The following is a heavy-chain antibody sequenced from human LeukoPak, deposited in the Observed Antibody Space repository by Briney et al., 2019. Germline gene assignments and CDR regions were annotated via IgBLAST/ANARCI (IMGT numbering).Heavy chain of an antibody. D-gene: IGHD5-24*01. V-gene: IGHV3-23*01. CDR1: GFTFSSYA. J-gene: IGHJ4*02. Sequence: GGSLRLSRAASGFTFSSYAMSWVRQAPGKGLEWVSAISGSGGSTYYADSVKGRFTISRDNSKNTLYLQMNSLRAEDTAVYYCARGRDGYNNQGFDYWGQGTLVTVSS. CDR2: ISGSGGST. CDR3: ARGRDGYNNQGFDY.